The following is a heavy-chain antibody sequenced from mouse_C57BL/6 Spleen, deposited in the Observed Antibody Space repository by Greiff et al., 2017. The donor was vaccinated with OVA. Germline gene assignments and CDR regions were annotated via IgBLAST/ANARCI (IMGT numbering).Heavy chain of an antibody. V-gene: IGHV2-4*01. CDR3: AKKRYYSNPYAMDY. J-gene: IGHJ4*01. CDR1: GFSLTSYG. D-gene: IGHD2-5*01. Sequence: VKLQESGPGLVQPSQSLSITCTVSGFSLTSYGVHWVRQPPGKGLEWLGVIWSGGSTDYNAAFISRLSISKDNSKSQVFFKMNSLQADDTAIYYCAKKRYYSNPYAMDYWGQGTSVTVSS. CDR2: IWSGGST.